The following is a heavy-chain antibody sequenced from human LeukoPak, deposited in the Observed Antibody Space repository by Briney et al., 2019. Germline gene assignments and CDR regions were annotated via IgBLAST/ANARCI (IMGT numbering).Heavy chain of an antibody. D-gene: IGHD3-10*01. Sequence: SQTLSLTRTVSGGSISSGGYYWSWIRQHPGKGLEWIGYIYYSGSTYHNPSLKSRVTISVDTSKNQFSLKLSSVTAADTAVYYCARDQDDGSGTSHWFDPWGQGTLVTVSS. V-gene: IGHV4-31*03. CDR2: IYYSGST. CDR3: ARDQDDGSGTSHWFDP. CDR1: GGSISSGGYY. J-gene: IGHJ5*02.